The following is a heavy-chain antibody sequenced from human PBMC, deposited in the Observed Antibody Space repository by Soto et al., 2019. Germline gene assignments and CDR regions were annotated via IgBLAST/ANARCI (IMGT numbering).Heavy chain of an antibody. CDR2: INPGNGNT. J-gene: IGHJ5*02. Sequence: QVQLVQSGAEVKKPGAAVKVSCKASGYTFTNYAMHWVRQAPGQRLEWMGWINPGNGNTKYSQNFQGRVTLTTDTSASTAYMELSSLRSDDTAVYYCARGLVYNWFDPWGQGTLVTVSS. D-gene: IGHD6-6*01. CDR3: ARGLVYNWFDP. CDR1: GYTFTNYA. V-gene: IGHV1-3*01.